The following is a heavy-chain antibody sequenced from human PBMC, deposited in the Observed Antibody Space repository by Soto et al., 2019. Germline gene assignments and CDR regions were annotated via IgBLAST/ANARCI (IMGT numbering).Heavy chain of an antibody. CDR1: GGSFSGYY. D-gene: IGHD2-8*02. J-gene: IGHJ4*02. CDR3: ARDKITGLFDY. Sequence: SATLSLTCAVYGGSFSGYYWAWIHQPPGTGLEWIGEINHSGSTNYTPSLKSRVTISLGTSKNQFSLKLTSVTAADTAVYYCARDKITGLFDYWGQGTLVTVS. CDR2: INHSGST. V-gene: IGHV4-34*01.